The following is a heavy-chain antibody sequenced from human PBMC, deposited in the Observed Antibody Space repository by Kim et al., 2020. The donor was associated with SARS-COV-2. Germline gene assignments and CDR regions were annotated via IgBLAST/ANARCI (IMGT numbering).Heavy chain of an antibody. CDR1: GFIFNIYA. D-gene: IGHD2-8*02. J-gene: IGHJ4*02. CDR3: AKRYCPGPHCERHIDY. V-gene: IGHV3-23*01. CDR2: INGGGTDT. Sequence: GGSLRLSCAASGFIFNIYAMAWVRQAPGKGLEWVATINGGGTDTYFADSVKGLFTISRDNSKNTLFLQMNSLRVEDTGIYYCAKRYCPGPHCERHIDYWGQGTRVTVSS.